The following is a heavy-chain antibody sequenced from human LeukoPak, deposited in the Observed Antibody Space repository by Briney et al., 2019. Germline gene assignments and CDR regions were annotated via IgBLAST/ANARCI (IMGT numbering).Heavy chain of an antibody. CDR3: ARGVTIFSFDY. V-gene: IGHV3-66*01. D-gene: IGHD3-9*01. J-gene: IGHJ4*02. CDR1: GLTVSSNY. CDR2: IYSGGST. Sequence: GGSLRLSCAASGLTVSSNYMSWVRQAPGKGLEWVSVIYSGGSTYYADSVKGRFTISRDNSKNTLYLQMNSLRAEDTAVYYCARGVTIFSFDYWGQGTLVTVSS.